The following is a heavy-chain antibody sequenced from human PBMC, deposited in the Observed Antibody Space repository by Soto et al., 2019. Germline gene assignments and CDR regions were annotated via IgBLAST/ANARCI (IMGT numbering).Heavy chain of an antibody. CDR3: ARRKGVIDAPWFDP. D-gene: IGHD3-16*02. CDR2: IIPIFGTA. V-gene: IGHV1-69*13. Sequence: SVKVSCKASGGTFSSYAISWVRQAPGQGLEWMGGIIPIFGTANYAQKFQGRVTITADESTGTAYMELSSLRSEDTAVYYCARRKGVIDAPWFDPWGQGTLVTVSS. CDR1: GGTFSSYA. J-gene: IGHJ5*02.